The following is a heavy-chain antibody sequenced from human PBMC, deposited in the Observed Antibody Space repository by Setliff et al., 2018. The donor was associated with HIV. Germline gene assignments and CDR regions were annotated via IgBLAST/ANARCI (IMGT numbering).Heavy chain of an antibody. D-gene: IGHD4-17*01. Sequence: SVKVSCKASGYSFTGYHMHWVRQAPGQGLEWTGWINPNSGGTNYAQKFQGRVTMTTDTSISTVYMELSSLTSADTAVYYCARDTVKATFSDYWGQGTLVTVSS. CDR2: INPNSGGT. CDR3: ARDTVKATFSDY. J-gene: IGHJ4*02. V-gene: IGHV1-2*02. CDR1: GYSFTGYH.